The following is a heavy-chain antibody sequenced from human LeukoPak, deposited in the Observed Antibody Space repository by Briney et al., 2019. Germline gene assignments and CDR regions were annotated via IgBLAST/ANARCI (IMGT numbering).Heavy chain of an antibody. Sequence: GGSLRLSCAASGVTFSNHAMSWIRQAPGKGLEWVSGITGSGGSTFYADSVKGRFTISRDNSKNILYLQMNSLRADDTAAYSCAKTAIGNFYSHFDHWGQGTLVTVSS. CDR1: GVTFSNHA. D-gene: IGHD2-15*01. V-gene: IGHV3-23*01. CDR2: ITGSGGST. CDR3: AKTAIGNFYSHFDH. J-gene: IGHJ4*02.